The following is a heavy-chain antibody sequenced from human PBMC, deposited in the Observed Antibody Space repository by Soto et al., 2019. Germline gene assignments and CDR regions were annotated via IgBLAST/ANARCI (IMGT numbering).Heavy chain of an antibody. D-gene: IGHD3-16*01. CDR2: IYPGDSDT. CDR3: AKVITFGGLIAAFDY. CDR1: GYTFTSYW. Sequence: EVQLVQSGAEVKKPGESLKISCKGSGYTFTSYWIGWVRQMPGKGLEWMGIIYPGDSDTRYSPSFQGQVTISADKSIRTAYLQWSSLKASDTAMYYCAKVITFGGLIAAFDYWGQGTLVTVSS. V-gene: IGHV5-51*01. J-gene: IGHJ4*02.